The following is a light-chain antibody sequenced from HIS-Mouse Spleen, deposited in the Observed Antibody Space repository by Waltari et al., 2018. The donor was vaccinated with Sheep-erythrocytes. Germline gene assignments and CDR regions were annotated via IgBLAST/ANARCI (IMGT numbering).Light chain of an antibody. CDR3: QQANSFPPT. J-gene: IGKJ1*01. Sequence: DIQMTQSPSSVSASVGDRVTITCRASQGISSWLGWYQQKPGKAPKLLLYAASSLKSRVPSRFSGSGSGTDFTLTISSPQPEDFATYYCQQANSFPPTFGQGTKVEIK. CDR1: QGISSW. CDR2: AAS. V-gene: IGKV1-12*01.